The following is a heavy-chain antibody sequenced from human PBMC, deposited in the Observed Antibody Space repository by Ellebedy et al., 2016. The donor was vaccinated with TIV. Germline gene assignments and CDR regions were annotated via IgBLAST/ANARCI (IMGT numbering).Heavy chain of an antibody. D-gene: IGHD4-17*01. CDR1: GFTFSTFW. CDR3: VRGLSDYGDFKLDY. V-gene: IGHV3-7*03. Sequence: GESLKISCKASGFTFSTFWINWVRQAPGKGLEWVGNIKQDGTDTNYADSVKGRVTISRDNGKNSVYLHMSTLRAEGTAVYFCVRGLSDYGDFKLDYWGQGALVTVSS. J-gene: IGHJ4*02. CDR2: IKQDGTDT.